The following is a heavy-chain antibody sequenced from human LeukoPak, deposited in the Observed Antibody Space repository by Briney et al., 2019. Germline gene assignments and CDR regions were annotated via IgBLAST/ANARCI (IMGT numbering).Heavy chain of an antibody. D-gene: IGHD3-10*02. V-gene: IGHV3-30*02. J-gene: IGHJ5*01. CDR3: AKDRPPHCSGTFSDF. Sequence: PGGSLGLSCAVSGFTFTSYSMNWVRQAPGKGLEWVAFIRYDGSNKYFADSVKGRFTISRDNSNNMLFLRMNSLRPEDTAVYYRAKDRPPHCSGTFSDFWGQGTLVTVSS. CDR2: IRYDGSNK. CDR1: GFTFTSYS.